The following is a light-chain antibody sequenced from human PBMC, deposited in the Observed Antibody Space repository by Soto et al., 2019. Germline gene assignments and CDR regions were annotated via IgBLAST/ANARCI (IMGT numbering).Light chain of an antibody. CDR3: QQYNSYPYT. CDR2: DAS. Sequence: DIQMTQSPSTLSASVGDRVTITCRASQSTSSWLAWYQQKPGKAPKLLIYDASTLKSGVPSRFSGSGSGTEFTLTISSLQPDDFATYYCQQYNSYPYTFGQGTKLEIK. V-gene: IGKV1-5*01. CDR1: QSTSSW. J-gene: IGKJ2*01.